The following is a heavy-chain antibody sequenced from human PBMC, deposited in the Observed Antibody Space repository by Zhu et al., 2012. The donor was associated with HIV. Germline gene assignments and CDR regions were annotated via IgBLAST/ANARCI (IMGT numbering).Heavy chain of an antibody. CDR2: INHSGNT. J-gene: IGHJ3*02. D-gene: IGHD4-23*01. CDR1: GGSFSGYF. V-gene: IGHV4-34*01. Sequence: QVQLQQWGAGLLKPSETLSLTCAVYGGSFSGYFWSWIRQPPGQGLEWIGEINHSGNTNYNPSLKSRVTISVDTSKKQFSLKVNSVTVADSAVYYCARGNDGGGTFDMWGQGTMATISS. CDR3: ARGNDGGGTFDM.